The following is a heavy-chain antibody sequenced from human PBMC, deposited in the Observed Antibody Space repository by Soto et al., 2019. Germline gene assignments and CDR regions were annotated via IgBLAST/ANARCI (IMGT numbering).Heavy chain of an antibody. CDR1: GGSISSYY. J-gene: IGHJ4*02. V-gene: IGHV4-59*01. D-gene: IGHD6-13*01. CDR3: GREGYSIVAGFFDY. Sequence: SETLSLTCTVSGGSISSYYWSWIRQPPGKGLEWIGYIYYSGSTNYNPSLKSRVTISVDTSKNQFSLKLSSVTAADTAVYYCGREGYSIVAGFFDYWGQGTLVTVSS. CDR2: IYYSGST.